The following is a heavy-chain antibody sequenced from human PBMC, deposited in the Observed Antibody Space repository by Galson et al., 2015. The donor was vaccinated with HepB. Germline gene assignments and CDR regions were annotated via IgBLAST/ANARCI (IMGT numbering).Heavy chain of an antibody. Sequence: CAISGDSVSSNSAAWNWIRQSPSRGLEWLGRTYYRSKWHNDYAVSVKSRITITPDTSKNQFSLQLNSVTPEDTAVYYCARDLFGPTAVSGNNYQYYMDVWGKGTTVTVSS. J-gene: IGHJ6*03. D-gene: IGHD6-19*01. CDR1: GDSVSSNSAA. V-gene: IGHV6-1*01. CDR2: TYYRSKWHN. CDR3: ARDLFGPTAVSGNNYQYYMDV.